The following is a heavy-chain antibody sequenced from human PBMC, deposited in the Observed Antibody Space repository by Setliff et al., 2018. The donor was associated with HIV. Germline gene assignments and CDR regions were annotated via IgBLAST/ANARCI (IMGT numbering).Heavy chain of an antibody. CDR2: IYPSGNI. CDR3: ARDAGPHYGSGPPLEH. J-gene: IGHJ4*02. CDR1: GGSISRYY. V-gene: IGHV4-4*07. Sequence: SETLSLTCTVSGGSISRYYWSWIRQPAGKGLEWIGRIYPSGNINYNPSLKSRLTMSIDTSKNQFSLKLSSVTATDTAVYYCARDAGPHYGSGPPLEHWGQGIQVTVS. D-gene: IGHD3-10*01.